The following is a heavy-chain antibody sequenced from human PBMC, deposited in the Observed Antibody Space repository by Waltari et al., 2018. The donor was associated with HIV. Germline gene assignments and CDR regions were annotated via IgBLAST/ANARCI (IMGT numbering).Heavy chain of an antibody. CDR1: VFPVDDYG. J-gene: IGHJ4*02. CDR2: ISWNSGSL. Sequence: EVQLVESGGGLVQPGRSLRLSCEASVFPVDDYGLPWVRQAPGKGLEWVSGISWNSGSLGYADSVKGRFTISRDNAKNSLYLQLNSLRAEDTAVYYCVKLKSSGYDFSYFDYWGQGTLVTVSS. D-gene: IGHD5-12*01. CDR3: VKLKSSGYDFSYFDY. V-gene: IGHV3-9*01.